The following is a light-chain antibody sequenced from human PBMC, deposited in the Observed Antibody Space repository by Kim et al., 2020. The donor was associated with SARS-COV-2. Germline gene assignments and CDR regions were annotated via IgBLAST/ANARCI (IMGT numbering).Light chain of an antibody. J-gene: IGLJ3*02. CDR3: SSYTGTTTV. Sequence: QSALTQPASVSGSPGQSISISCTGSSSDVGAYNYVSWYQQHPGKAPKLMIHDVSDRPSGVSNRFSGSKSGNTASLTISGLQAEDEADYYCSSYTGTTTVFGGGTQLIVL. CDR2: DVS. V-gene: IGLV2-14*03. CDR1: SSDVGAYNY.